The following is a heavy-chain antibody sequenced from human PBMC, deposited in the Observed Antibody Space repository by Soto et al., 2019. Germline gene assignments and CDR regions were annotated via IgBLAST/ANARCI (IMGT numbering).Heavy chain of an antibody. CDR3: ARVREYDFWSGSPLYYYYYYMDV. CDR1: GYTFTSYG. V-gene: IGHV1-18*01. CDR2: ISAYNGNT. D-gene: IGHD3-3*01. Sequence: ASVKVSCKASGYTFTSYGISWVRQAPGQGPEWMGWISAYNGNTNYAQKLQGRVTMTTDTSTSTAYMELRSLRSDDTAVYYCARVREYDFWSGSPLYYYYYYMDVWGKGTTVTVSS. J-gene: IGHJ6*03.